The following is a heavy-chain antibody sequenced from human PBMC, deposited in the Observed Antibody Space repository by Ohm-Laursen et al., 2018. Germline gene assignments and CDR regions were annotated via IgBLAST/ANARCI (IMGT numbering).Heavy chain of an antibody. Sequence: SETLSLTCAVYGGSFSGYYWSWIRQPPGKGLEWIGEINHSGSTNYNPSLKSRVTISVDTSKNQFSLKLSSVTAADTAVYYCARAASVRKYYFDYWGQGTLVTVSS. CDR2: INHSGST. D-gene: IGHD2/OR15-2a*01. CDR1: GGSFSGYY. V-gene: IGHV4-34*01. CDR3: ARAASVRKYYFDY. J-gene: IGHJ4*02.